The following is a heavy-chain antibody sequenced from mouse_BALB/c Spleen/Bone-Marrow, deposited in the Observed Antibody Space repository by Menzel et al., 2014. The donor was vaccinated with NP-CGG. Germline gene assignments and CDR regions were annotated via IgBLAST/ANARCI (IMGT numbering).Heavy chain of an antibody. D-gene: IGHD2-4*01. V-gene: IGHV2-9*02. Sequence: VKLVESGPGLVAPSQRLSITCTVSGFSLTSYGVHWVRQPPGKGLEWLGVIWAGGSTNYNSALMSRLSISKDNSKSXVFLKMNSLQTDDTAMYYCARDLYYDYDEGFAYWGQGTLVTVSA. CDR2: IWAGGST. CDR1: GFSLTSYG. CDR3: ARDLYYDYDEGFAY. J-gene: IGHJ3*01.